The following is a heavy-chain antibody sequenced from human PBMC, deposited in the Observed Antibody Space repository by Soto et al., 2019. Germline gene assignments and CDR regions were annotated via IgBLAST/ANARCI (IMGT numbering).Heavy chain of an antibody. D-gene: IGHD6-13*01. J-gene: IGHJ5*02. CDR2: IYYSGST. V-gene: IGHV4-30-4*02. CDR1: GGSISSGDYY. CDR3: ATGPAIAAAGSEWFDP. Sequence: SETLSLTCTVSGGSISSGDYYWSWIRQPPGKGLEWIGYIYYSGSTNYNPSLKSRVTISVDTSKNQFSLKLSSVTAADTAVYYCATGPAIAAAGSEWFDPWGQGTLVTVSS.